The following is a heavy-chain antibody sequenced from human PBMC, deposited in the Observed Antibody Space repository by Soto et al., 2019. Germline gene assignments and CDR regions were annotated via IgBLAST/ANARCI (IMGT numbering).Heavy chain of an antibody. J-gene: IGHJ4*02. CDR1: GFTFSSYD. Sequence: EVQLLESGGGWVQPGGSLRLSCAASGFTFSSYDMSWVRQAPGKGLEWVSAISGSGGSTYYADSVKGRFTISRDNSKNTLRLEMNSLRAEDTAVYYSAKDTYDSSGYFFDYCGQGTLVTVSS. CDR3: AKDTYDSSGYFFDY. D-gene: IGHD3-22*01. V-gene: IGHV3-23*01. CDR2: ISGSGGST.